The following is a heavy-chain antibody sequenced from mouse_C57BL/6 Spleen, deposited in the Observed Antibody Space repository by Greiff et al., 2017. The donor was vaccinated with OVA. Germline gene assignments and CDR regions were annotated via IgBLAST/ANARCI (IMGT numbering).Heavy chain of an antibody. V-gene: IGHV1-15*01. Sequence: QVQLKESGAELVRPGASVTLSCEASGYTFTDYEMHWVKQTPVHGLEWIGAIDPETGGTAYNQKFKGKAILTADKSSSTAYMELRSLTSEDSAVYYCTISGYYGYWYFDVWGTGTTVTVSS. CDR2: IDPETGGT. J-gene: IGHJ1*03. CDR1: GYTFTDYE. CDR3: TISGYYGYWYFDV. D-gene: IGHD1-1*01.